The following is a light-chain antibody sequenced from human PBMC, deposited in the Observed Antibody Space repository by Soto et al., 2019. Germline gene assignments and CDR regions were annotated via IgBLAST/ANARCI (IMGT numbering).Light chain of an antibody. J-gene: IGKJ1*01. CDR2: KAS. CDR3: QQYNSYWT. V-gene: IGKV1-5*03. CDR1: QSISNS. Sequence: DIQMTQSPSTLSASVGDRVTITCRATQSISNSLAWYQQKPGKAPKLLIYKASSLESGVPSRFRGSGSGTESTLTITSLQPDDFETYYCQQYNSYWTFGQGTKVEIK.